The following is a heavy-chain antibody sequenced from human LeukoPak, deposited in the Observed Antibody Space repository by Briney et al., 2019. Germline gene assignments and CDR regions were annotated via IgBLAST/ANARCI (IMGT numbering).Heavy chain of an antibody. D-gene: IGHD3-3*01. CDR1: GFTFSGSA. CDR3: TREYDFWSGYRYYYYYYYMDV. V-gene: IGHV3-73*01. Sequence: PGGSLKLSCAASGFTFSGSAMHWVRQASGKGLEWVGRIRSKANSYATAYAASVKGRFTISRDDSKNTAYLQMNRLKTEDTAVYYCTREYDFWSGYRYYYYYYYMDVWGKGTTVTVSS. J-gene: IGHJ6*03. CDR2: IRSKANSYAT.